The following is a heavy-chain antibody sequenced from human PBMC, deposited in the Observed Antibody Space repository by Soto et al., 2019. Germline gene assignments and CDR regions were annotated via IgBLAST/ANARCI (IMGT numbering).Heavy chain of an antibody. CDR3: ARASSSSSAADY. D-gene: IGHD6-6*01. J-gene: IGHJ4*02. V-gene: IGHV4-31*03. CDR1: GESISSGGYY. Sequence: QVPLQESGPGLVKPSQTLSLTCNVSGESISSGGYYWSWIRHHPGKGLEWIGYIYDTESAYYNPSLKSRVTISMDTSKNQFAMRLSSVTAADTAVYYCARASSSSSAADYWGQGILATVSS. CDR2: IYDTESA.